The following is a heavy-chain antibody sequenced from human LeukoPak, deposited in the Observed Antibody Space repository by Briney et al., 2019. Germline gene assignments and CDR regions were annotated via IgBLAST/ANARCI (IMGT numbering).Heavy chain of an antibody. D-gene: IGHD3-16*01. J-gene: IGHJ4*02. CDR2: IYYSGNT. Sequence: PSETLSLTCTVSGGSISTYYWSWIRQPPGKGLEWIGYIYYSGNTNYSPSLKSRLTMSVDTSKNQFSLKLSSVTAADTAVYYCARVGDYYFDYWGQGTLVTAST. V-gene: IGHV4-59*01. CDR1: GGSISTYY. CDR3: ARVGDYYFDY.